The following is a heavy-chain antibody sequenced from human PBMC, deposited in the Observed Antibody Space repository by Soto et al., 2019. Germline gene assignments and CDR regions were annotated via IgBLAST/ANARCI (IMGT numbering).Heavy chain of an antibody. D-gene: IGHD3-22*01. Sequence: EVQLLESGGGLVQPGGSLRLSCAASGFTFSNYAMTWVRQAPGKGLEWVSSINGSAVTTYYADSVKGRFTISRDSSKNTLYLQMNSLRAEDTALYYCAKDRASAYFYEISGYAYAFDVWGRGTVVTVSS. J-gene: IGHJ3*01. CDR1: GFTFSNYA. V-gene: IGHV3-23*01. CDR3: AKDRASAYFYEISGYAYAFDV. CDR2: INGSAVTT.